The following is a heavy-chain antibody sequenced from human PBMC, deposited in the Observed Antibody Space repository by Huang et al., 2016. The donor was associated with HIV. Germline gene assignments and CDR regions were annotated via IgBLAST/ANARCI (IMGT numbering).Heavy chain of an antibody. Sequence: QVQLVQSRAEVQKPGASVKVSCKVSEYTLTELAIHWVRQPPGKGLVWMGGFDPEIGETSYAQKFQGRVTRTEDTSTETAFMELSGLRPEDTAVYYCATGFDVFFDFWGQGTLVTVSS. D-gene: IGHD3-9*01. CDR3: ATGFDVFFDF. V-gene: IGHV1-24*01. J-gene: IGHJ4*02. CDR2: FDPEIGET. CDR1: EYTLTELA.